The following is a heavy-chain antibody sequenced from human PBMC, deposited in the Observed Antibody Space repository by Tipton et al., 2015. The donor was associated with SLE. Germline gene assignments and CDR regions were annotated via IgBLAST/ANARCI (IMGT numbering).Heavy chain of an antibody. J-gene: IGHJ4*02. D-gene: IGHD6-19*01. Sequence: LRLSCTVSGASTNTKYWTWIRQSPGKGLEWIGYANRNEGTKIKSSLERRVTISLDTSRSQFSLRLSSVTAADTAVYYCAKTTVYSNDWPYFDHWGQGTLVTVSS. CDR2: ANRNEGT. CDR1: GASTNTKY. CDR3: AKTTVYSNDWPYFDH. V-gene: IGHV4-59*13.